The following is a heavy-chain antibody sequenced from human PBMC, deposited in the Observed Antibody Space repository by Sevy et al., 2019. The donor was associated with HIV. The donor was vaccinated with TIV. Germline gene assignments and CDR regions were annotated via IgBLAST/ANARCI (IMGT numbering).Heavy chain of an antibody. CDR2: IYFDGRT. CDR3: ARAEGDGYNYGYFDS. Sequence: SETLSLTCNVSGGSVSSRSCFWGWIRQPPGKGLEWVGSIYFDGRTYYNPSLKSRVTQSVDTSKNQFSLNLRSVTAADTAVYYCARAEGDGYNYGYFDSWGPGTLVTVSS. V-gene: IGHV4-39*01. CDR1: GGSVSSRSCF. D-gene: IGHD5-12*01. J-gene: IGHJ4*02.